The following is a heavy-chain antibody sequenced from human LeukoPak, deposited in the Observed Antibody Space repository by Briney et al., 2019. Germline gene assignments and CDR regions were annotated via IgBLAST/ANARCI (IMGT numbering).Heavy chain of an antibody. Sequence: PGGSLRLSCAASGFTFSSYGMHWVRQAPGKGLEWVVVISYDGSNKYYADSVKGRFTISRDNSKNTLYLQMNSLRAEDTAVYYCAKDPNRLYDFNWFDPWGQGTLVTVSS. CDR3: AKDPNRLYDFNWFDP. CDR1: GFTFSSYG. CDR2: ISYDGSNK. V-gene: IGHV3-30*18. J-gene: IGHJ5*02. D-gene: IGHD3-3*01.